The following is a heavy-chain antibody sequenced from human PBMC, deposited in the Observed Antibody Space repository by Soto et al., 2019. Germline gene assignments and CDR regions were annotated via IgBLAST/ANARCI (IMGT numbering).Heavy chain of an antibody. J-gene: IGHJ4*02. CDR2: IMPFFGSG. D-gene: IGHD3-22*01. CDR3: ARDRAGYYSHFVY. Sequence: SVKVSCKALRGTFTNYASSWVRQAPGQGLEWMGGIMPFFGSGNYAQKFQGRINITADESTSSVYLELTSLRSEDTAVYYCARDRAGYYSHFVYWGQGTLVTVSS. CDR1: RGTFTNYA. V-gene: IGHV1-69*13.